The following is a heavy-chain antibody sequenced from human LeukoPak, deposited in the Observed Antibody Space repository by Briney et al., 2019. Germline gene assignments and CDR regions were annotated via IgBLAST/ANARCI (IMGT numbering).Heavy chain of an antibody. CDR1: GFTVSSNY. D-gene: IGHD3-16*01. CDR3: ARARSRITFGGIRHAFDI. CDR2: IYSGGST. V-gene: IGHV3-66*01. Sequence: GGSLRLSCAASGFTVSSNYMSWVRQAPGKGLEWVSVIYSGGSTYYADSVKGRFTISRDNSKNTLYLQMNSLRAEDTAVYYCARARSRITFGGIRHAFDIWGQGTLVTVSS. J-gene: IGHJ3*02.